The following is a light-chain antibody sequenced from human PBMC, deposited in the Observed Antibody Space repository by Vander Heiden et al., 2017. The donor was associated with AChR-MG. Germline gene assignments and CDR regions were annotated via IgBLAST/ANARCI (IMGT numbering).Light chain of an antibody. CDR2: DVS. CDR1: SRDLGGYNY. CDR3: CSYAGSYTHVV. V-gene: IGLV2-11*01. Sequence: QSALTQPRSVSGSPGQSVTLPCPGTSRDLGGYNYVSWYQQHPGKAPKLMIYDVSKRPSGVPDRFSGSKSGNTASMTISGLQAEDEADYYCCSYAGSYTHVVFGGGTKLTVL. J-gene: IGLJ2*01.